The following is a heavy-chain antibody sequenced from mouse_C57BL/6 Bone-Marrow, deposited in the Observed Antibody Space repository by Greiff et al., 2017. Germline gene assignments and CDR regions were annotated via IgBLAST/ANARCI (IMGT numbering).Heavy chain of an antibody. Sequence: VQLQQPGAELVKPGASVKLSCKASGYTFTSYWMQWVKQRPGQGLEWIGEIDPSDSYTNYNQKFKGKATLTVDTSSSTAYMQLSSLTSEDSAVYYCARSNWDPWFAYWGQGTLVTVSA. CDR3: ARSNWDPWFAY. CDR2: IDPSDSYT. D-gene: IGHD4-1*02. V-gene: IGHV1-50*01. J-gene: IGHJ3*01. CDR1: GYTFTSYW.